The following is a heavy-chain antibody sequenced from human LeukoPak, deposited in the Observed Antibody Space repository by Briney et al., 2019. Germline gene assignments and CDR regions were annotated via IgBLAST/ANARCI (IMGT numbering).Heavy chain of an antibody. CDR2: IIPIFGTA. D-gene: IGHD2-2*01. CDR1: GGTFSSYA. V-gene: IGHV1-69*13. CDR3: AKIYCSSNSCYDGWGWFDP. J-gene: IGHJ5*02. Sequence: SVKVSCKASGGTFSSYAISWVRQAPGQGLEWMGGIIPIFGTANYAQKFQGRVTITADESTSTAYMELSSLRSEDTAVYYCAKIYCSSNSCYDGWGWFDPWGQGTLVTVSS.